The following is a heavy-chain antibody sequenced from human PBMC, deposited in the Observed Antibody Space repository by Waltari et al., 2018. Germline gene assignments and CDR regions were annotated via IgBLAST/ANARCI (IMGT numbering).Heavy chain of an antibody. D-gene: IGHD3-9*01. CDR2: IYYSGTT. Sequence: QLQLQESGPGLVKPSETLSLTCTVSGGSISISPYYWGWIRQPPGKGLECIGSIYYSGTTYHNPSLKSRITISIDTSQNQFSLKLYSVTAADTAVYYCARLPLNYAVDVWGQGTTVTVSS. CDR1: GGSISISPYY. CDR3: ARLPLNYAVDV. J-gene: IGHJ6*02. V-gene: IGHV4-39*07.